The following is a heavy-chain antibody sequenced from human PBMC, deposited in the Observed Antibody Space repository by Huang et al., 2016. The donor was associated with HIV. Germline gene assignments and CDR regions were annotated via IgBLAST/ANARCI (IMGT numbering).Heavy chain of an antibody. CDR3: AKEGDTGAALGY. V-gene: IGHV3-53*01. CDR1: WFTVSTNS. D-gene: IGHD2-8*02. Sequence: EVQLVESGGGLIQPGGSLRLSCAASWFTVSTNSMTWGRQAPGKGLELVSLIYSGGTTYYAASVKGRFTISRDDSENTLYLHMTSLRAGDTAVYYCAKEGDTGAALGYWGQGTLVTVS. CDR2: IYSGGTT. J-gene: IGHJ4*02.